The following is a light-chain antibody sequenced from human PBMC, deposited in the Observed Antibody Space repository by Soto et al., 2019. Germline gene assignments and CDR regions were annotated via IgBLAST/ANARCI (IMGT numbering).Light chain of an antibody. CDR1: SSNIGAGYD. V-gene: IGLV1-40*01. CDR3: HSFDSGLRGVV. Sequence: QSVLTQPPSVSGAPGQGVTISCTGSSSNIGAGYDVHWYQQLPGAAPKLLIYRNSNRPSGVPDRFFGSKSATSASLGITALQDEYEADYYCHSFDSGLRGVVFGGGTKLTVL. CDR2: RNS. J-gene: IGLJ3*02.